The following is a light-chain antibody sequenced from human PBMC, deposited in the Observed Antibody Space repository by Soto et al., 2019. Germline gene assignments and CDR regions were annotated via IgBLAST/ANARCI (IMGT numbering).Light chain of an antibody. V-gene: IGKV3-15*01. J-gene: IGKJ4*01. CDR1: QSVSSN. CDR3: QQYNNWPPLT. CDR2: GAS. Sequence: EIVMTQSPATLSVSPGERATLSCRASQSVSSNLAWYQHKPGQAPRLLISGASTRATGIPARFSGSGSGTEFTLTISSLQSEDFAVYYCQQYNNWPPLTFGGGTKVEI.